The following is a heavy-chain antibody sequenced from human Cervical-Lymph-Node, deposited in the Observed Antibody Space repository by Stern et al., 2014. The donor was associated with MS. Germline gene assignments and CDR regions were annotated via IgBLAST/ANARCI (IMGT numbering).Heavy chain of an antibody. CDR1: GYTFNRYY. V-gene: IGHV1-46*02. CDR3: ARDAHGDSFDY. D-gene: IGHD4-17*01. CDR2: INPSCGST. Sequence: QVQLVESGAEVKKPGASVKVSCEASGYTFNRYYMHWVRQAPGQGLEWMGMINPSCGSTNYAQKFQGRVPMTRDTSTSTVYMELNSLRSDDTATYYCARDAHGDSFDYWGQGTLVTVSS. J-gene: IGHJ4*02.